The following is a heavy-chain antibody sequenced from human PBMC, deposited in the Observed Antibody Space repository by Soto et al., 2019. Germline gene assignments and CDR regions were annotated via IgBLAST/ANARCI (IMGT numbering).Heavy chain of an antibody. J-gene: IGHJ5*02. Sequence: SETLSLTCTVSGGSISSSSYYWGWIRQPPGKGLEWIGSIYYSGSTYYNPSLKSRVTISVDTSKNQFSLKLSSVTAADTAVYYCARLGGDYVVNWFDPWGQGTLVTVSS. CDR2: IYYSGST. CDR1: GGSISSSSYY. CDR3: ARLGGDYVVNWFDP. V-gene: IGHV4-39*01. D-gene: IGHD4-17*01.